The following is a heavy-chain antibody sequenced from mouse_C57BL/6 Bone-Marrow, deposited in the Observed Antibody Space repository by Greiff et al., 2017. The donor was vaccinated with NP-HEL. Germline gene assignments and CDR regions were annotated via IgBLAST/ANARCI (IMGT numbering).Heavy chain of an antibody. CDR3: ARDEGYDYAMDY. V-gene: IGHV5-4*01. CDR1: GFTFSSYA. CDR2: ISDGGSYT. J-gene: IGHJ4*01. D-gene: IGHD2-3*01. Sequence: EVQLVESGGGLVKPGGSLKLSCAASGFTFSSYAMSWVRQTPEKRLEWVATISDGGSYTYYPDNVKGRFTISRDNAKNNLYLQMSHLKSEDTAMYYCARDEGYDYAMDYWGQGTSVTVSS.